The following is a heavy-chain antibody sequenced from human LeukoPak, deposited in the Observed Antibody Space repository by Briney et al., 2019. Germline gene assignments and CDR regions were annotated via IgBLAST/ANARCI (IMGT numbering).Heavy chain of an antibody. D-gene: IGHD2-2*01. CDR1: GGSFSGYY. CDR3: ARLGVRVVPAAVFDY. Sequence: SETLSLTCAVYGGSFSGYYWSWIRQPPGKGLEWIGEINHSGSTNYNPSLKSQVPISVDTSKNQFSLKLSSVPAADTAVYYCARLGVRVVPAAVFDYWGQGTLVTVSP. J-gene: IGHJ4*02. CDR2: INHSGST. V-gene: IGHV4-34*01.